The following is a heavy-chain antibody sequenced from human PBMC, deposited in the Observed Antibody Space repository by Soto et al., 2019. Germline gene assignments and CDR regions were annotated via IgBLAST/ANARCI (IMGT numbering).Heavy chain of an antibody. CDR3: ARPDFGDYWYFDL. D-gene: IGHD4-17*01. Sequence: QDKLVQSGAEVKKPGSSVKVSCKASGGTFSSHTFSWVRQAPGQGLESMGRIIPALGTATYAQKFQGRVTITADESATTVYMELNSLRSEDTAVYYCARPDFGDYWYFDLWGRGTLVTVSS. V-gene: IGHV1-69*08. CDR1: GGTFSSHT. CDR2: IIPALGTA. J-gene: IGHJ2*01.